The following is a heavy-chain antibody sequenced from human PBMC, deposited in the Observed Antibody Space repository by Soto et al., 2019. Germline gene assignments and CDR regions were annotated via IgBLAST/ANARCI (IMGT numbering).Heavy chain of an antibody. CDR3: ARDLSDTAMVTAYYYYGMDV. V-gene: IGHV1-69*13. CDR2: IIPIFGTA. J-gene: IGHJ6*02. CDR1: GCTFSSYA. Sequence: SVKVSCKASGCTFSSYAISCARQSPGQGLEWMGGIIPIFGTANYAQKFQGRVTITADESTSTAYMELSSLRSEDTAVYYCARDLSDTAMVTAYYYYGMDVWGQGTTVTVSS. D-gene: IGHD5-18*01.